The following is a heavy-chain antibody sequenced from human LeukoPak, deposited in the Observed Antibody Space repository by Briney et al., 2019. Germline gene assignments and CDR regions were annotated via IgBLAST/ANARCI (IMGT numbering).Heavy chain of an antibody. V-gene: IGHV4-59*08. CDR1: GGSISSYY. CDR2: INYSGST. CDR3: ARQSGYFDY. J-gene: IGHJ4*02. Sequence: KSSETLSLTCTVSGGSISSYYWSWIRQPPGKGLEWIGYINYSGSTNYNPSLKSRVTISVDTSKNHFSLKLTSVTAADTAVYYCARQSGYFDYWGQGTLVTVSS. D-gene: IGHD5-12*01.